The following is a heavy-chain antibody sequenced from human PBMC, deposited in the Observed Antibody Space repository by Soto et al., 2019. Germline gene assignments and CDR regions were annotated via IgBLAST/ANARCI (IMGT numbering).Heavy chain of an antibody. V-gene: IGHV1-2*04. CDR2: INPNSGGT. Sequence: ASVKVSCKASGYTFTGYYMHWVRQAPGQGLEWMGWINPNSGGTNYAQKFQGWVTMTRDTSISTAYMELSRLRSGDTAVYYCARGAKEDNWFDPWGQGTLVTVSS. CDR1: GYTFTGYY. CDR3: ARGAKEDNWFDP. J-gene: IGHJ5*02.